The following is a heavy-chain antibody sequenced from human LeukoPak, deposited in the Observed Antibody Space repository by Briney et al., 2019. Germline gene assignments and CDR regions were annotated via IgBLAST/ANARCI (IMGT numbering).Heavy chain of an antibody. Sequence: PGGSLRLSRSASGFTFSSYAMHWVRQAPGKGLEYVSAISSNGGSTYYADSVKGRFTISRDNSKNTLYLQMSSLRAEDTAVYYCVKDRGSSGWYGFSYFDYWGQGTLVTVSS. D-gene: IGHD6-19*01. J-gene: IGHJ4*02. CDR2: ISSNGGST. V-gene: IGHV3-64D*06. CDR1: GFTFSSYA. CDR3: VKDRGSSGWYGFSYFDY.